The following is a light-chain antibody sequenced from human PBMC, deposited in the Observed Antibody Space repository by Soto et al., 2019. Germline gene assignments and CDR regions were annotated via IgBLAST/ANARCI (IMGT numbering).Light chain of an antibody. V-gene: IGLV1-40*01. CDR2: LNN. CDR1: SSNIGAGYD. J-gene: IGLJ1*01. Sequence: QSVLTQPPSVSGAPGQRVTISCTGSSSNIGAGYDVNWYQQVPGAAPKLLIYLNNNRPSGVPDRFSSSKSGTSASLAITGLQAEDEADYYCQSLDTSLSGYVFGTGTKVTVL. CDR3: QSLDTSLSGYV.